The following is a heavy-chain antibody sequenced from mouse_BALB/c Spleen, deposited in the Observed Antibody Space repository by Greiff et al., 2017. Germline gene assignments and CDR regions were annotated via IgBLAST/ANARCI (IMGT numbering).Heavy chain of an antibody. V-gene: IGHV14-4*02. Sequence: VQLQQSGAELVRPGASVKLSCTASGFNFNDYYMHWVKQRPEQGLEWIGWIDPENGDTEYAPKFQGKATMTADTSSNTAYLQLSSLTSEDTAVYYCNCYGSAWFAYWGQGTLVTVSA. CDR2: IDPENGDT. CDR1: GFNFNDYY. D-gene: IGHD1-2*01. CDR3: NCYGSAWFAY. J-gene: IGHJ3*01.